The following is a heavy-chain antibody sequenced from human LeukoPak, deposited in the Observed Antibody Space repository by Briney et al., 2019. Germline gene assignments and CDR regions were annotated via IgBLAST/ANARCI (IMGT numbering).Heavy chain of an antibody. J-gene: IGHJ4*02. CDR1: GFTFSNYG. D-gene: IGHD2-8*02. CDR3: ATYRQVLLPFES. Sequence: PGGTLRLSCAASGFTFSNYGMNWVRQAPGKGLEWVSSIFPSGGEIHYADSARGRFTISRDNSKSTLSLQMNSLRAEDTAIYYCATYRQVLLPFESWGQGTLVTVSS. CDR2: IFPSGGEI. V-gene: IGHV3-23*01.